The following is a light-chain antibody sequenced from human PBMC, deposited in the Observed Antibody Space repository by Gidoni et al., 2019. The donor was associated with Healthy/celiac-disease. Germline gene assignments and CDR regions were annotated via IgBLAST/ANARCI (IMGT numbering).Light chain of an antibody. CDR1: QSVLYSSNNKNY. J-gene: IGKJ1*01. Sequence: DIVMTQSPDSLAVSLGERATINCQSSQSVLYSSNNKNYLAWYQQKPGQPPKLLIYWASTRESGVPDRFSGSGSGTDFTLTISSLQAEDVAVYYCQQYYSTPTWTFGQXTKVEIK. V-gene: IGKV4-1*01. CDR2: WAS. CDR3: QQYYSTPTWT.